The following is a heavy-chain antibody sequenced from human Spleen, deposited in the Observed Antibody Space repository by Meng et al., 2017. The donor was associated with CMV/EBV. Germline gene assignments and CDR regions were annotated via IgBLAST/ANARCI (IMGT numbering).Heavy chain of an antibody. D-gene: IGHD6-19*01. CDR3: ARDPLLSGRYGMDV. CDR1: GFSFTRAG. CDR2: ISSSATYI. Sequence: GESLKISCAASGFSFTRAGMHWVRQAPGKGLEWVSSISSSATYIYHADSVKGRFTISRDNPKNSLYLQMTSLRAEDTAVYYCARDPLLSGRYGMDVWGQGTTVTVSS. V-gene: IGHV3-21*01. J-gene: IGHJ6*02.